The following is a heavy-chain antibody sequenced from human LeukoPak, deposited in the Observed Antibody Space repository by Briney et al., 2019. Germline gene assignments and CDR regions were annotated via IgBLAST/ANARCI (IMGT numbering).Heavy chain of an antibody. CDR3: AKDFISSGYYPRVAFDI. D-gene: IGHD3-22*01. V-gene: IGHV3-30*02. J-gene: IGHJ3*02. Sequence: PGGSLRLSSAASGFTFITYGMHWVRQAPGKGLEWVSFIPYDGSNKYYADSVKGRFTISRDNSKNTLYLQMNSLRAEDTAVYYCAKDFISSGYYPRVAFDIWGQGTMVTVSS. CDR1: GFTFITYG. CDR2: IPYDGSNK.